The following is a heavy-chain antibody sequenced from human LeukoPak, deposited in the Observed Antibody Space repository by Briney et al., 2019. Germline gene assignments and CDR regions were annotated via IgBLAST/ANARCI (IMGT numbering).Heavy chain of an antibody. V-gene: IGHV4-4*07. D-gene: IGHD2-2*02. CDR2: IYTSGST. Sequence: PSETLSLTCTVSGGSISSYYWSWIRQPAGKGLEWIGRIYTSGSTNYNPSLKSRVTMSVDTSKNQFSLKLSSVTAADTAVYYCARDQRYCSSTSCYTWFDPWGQGTLVTVSS. J-gene: IGHJ5*02. CDR3: ARDQRYCSSTSCYTWFDP. CDR1: GGSISSYY.